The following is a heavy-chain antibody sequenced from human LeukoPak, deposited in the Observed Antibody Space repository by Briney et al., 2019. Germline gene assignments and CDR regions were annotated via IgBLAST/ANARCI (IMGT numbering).Heavy chain of an antibody. J-gene: IGHJ3*02. CDR3: ARHEERWLQWGAFDI. Sequence: SETLSLTCTVFGGSISSYYWSWIRQPPGKGLEWIGHIYYSGSTNYNPSLKSRVTISVDTSKNQFSLKLSSVTAADTAVYYCARHEERWLQWGAFDIWGQGTMVTVSS. CDR1: GGSISSYY. D-gene: IGHD5-24*01. V-gene: IGHV4-59*08. CDR2: IYYSGST.